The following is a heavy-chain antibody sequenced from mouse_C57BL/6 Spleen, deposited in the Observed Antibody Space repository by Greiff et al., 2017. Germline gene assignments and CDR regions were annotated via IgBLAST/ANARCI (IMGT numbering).Heavy chain of an antibody. Sequence: EVQVVESGGDLVKPGGSLKLSCAASGFTFSSYGMPWVRQTPDKRLEWVATISSGGSYTYYPDSVKGRFTISRDNAKNTLYLQMSSLKSEDTAMYYCARRGWEGDYFDYWGQGTTLTVSS. CDR3: ARRGWEGDYFDY. CDR2: ISSGGSYT. V-gene: IGHV5-6*01. D-gene: IGHD1-1*02. CDR1: GFTFSSYG. J-gene: IGHJ2*01.